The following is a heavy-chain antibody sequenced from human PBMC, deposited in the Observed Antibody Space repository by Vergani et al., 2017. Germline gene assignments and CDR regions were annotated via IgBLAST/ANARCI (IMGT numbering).Heavy chain of an antibody. Sequence: QVQLVQSGAEVKKPGASVKVSCKASGYTFTSYYMHWVRQAPGQGLEWMGIINPSGGSTSYAQKFQGRVTMTRDTSTSTVYMELSSLRSEDTAVYYCAREGANYDSSGDNYYYGMDVWGQGTTVTVSS. CDR1: GYTFTSYY. CDR2: INPSGGST. D-gene: IGHD3-22*01. J-gene: IGHJ6*02. CDR3: AREGANYDSSGDNYYYGMDV. V-gene: IGHV1-46*01.